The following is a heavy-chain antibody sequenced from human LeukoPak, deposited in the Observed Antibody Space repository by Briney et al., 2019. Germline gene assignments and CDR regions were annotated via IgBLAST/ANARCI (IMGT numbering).Heavy chain of an antibody. CDR1: GFTFSSYS. V-gene: IGHV3-48*02. Sequence: GGSLRLSCAASGFTFSSYSMNWVRQAPGKGLEWVSYISSSSSTIYYADSVKGRFTISRDNAKNSLYLQMNSPRDEDAAVYYCARDVRYYDILTGYFDYWGQGTLVTVSS. CDR2: ISSSSSTI. D-gene: IGHD3-9*01. J-gene: IGHJ4*02. CDR3: ARDVRYYDILTGYFDY.